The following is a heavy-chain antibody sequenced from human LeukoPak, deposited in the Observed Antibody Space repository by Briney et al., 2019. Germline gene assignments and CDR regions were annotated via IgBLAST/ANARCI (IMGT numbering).Heavy chain of an antibody. CDR2: IKPDGSEK. D-gene: IGHD3-10*01. CDR3: ARVRYDYYGMDV. J-gene: IGHJ6*02. V-gene: IGHV3-7*02. Sequence: GGSLRLSCAASGLTFSGYWMNWVRQAPGKGLEWVANIKPDGSEKYYVDSVKGRFTISRDNAKNSLYLQMTSLRAEDTAVYYCARVRYDYYGMDVWGQGTTVTVSS. CDR1: GLTFSGYW.